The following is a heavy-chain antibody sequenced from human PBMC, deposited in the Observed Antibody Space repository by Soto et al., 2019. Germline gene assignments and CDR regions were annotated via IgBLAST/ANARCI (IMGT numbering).Heavy chain of an antibody. V-gene: IGHV3-23*01. CDR3: AKRPVRGVMRGGFDY. D-gene: IGHD3-10*01. Sequence: GGSLRLSCAASGFTFSSYAMSWVRQAPGKGLEWVSAISGSGGSTYYADSVKGRFTISRDNSKNTLYLQMNSLRAEDTAVYYCAKRPVRGVMRGGFDYWGQGTLVTVSA. CDR2: ISGSGGST. J-gene: IGHJ4*02. CDR1: GFTFSSYA.